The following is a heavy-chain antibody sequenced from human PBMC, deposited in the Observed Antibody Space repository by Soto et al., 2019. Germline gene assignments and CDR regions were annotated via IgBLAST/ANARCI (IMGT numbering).Heavy chain of an antibody. J-gene: IGHJ4*02. D-gene: IGHD4-17*01. Sequence: QLQLVQSGGEVKQPGASVKVSCKTSGYTFTSYGISWVRQAPGQGLEWMGWISGYNGDTKYVQKFQGRVTLTTDTSTNTAYMEVRCLRSDDTAVYYCARDWVGDLAYWGQGTLVTVSS. CDR2: ISGYNGDT. CDR3: ARDWVGDLAY. V-gene: IGHV1-18*01. CDR1: GYTFTSYG.